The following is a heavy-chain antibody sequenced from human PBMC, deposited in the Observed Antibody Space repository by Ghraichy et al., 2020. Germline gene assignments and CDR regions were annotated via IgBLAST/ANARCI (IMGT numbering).Heavy chain of an antibody. Sequence: SETLSLTCTVSGDSISSYYWSWIRQPPGKGLEWLGFIYYTGSTNYYPSLKSRVTISIDTSKTQFSLKLSSVTPADTAMYYCARDRRISTAPNDAFDIWGQGSMLTVSS. D-gene: IGHD2/OR15-2a*01. J-gene: IGHJ3*02. V-gene: IGHV4-59*01. CDR3: ARDRRISTAPNDAFDI. CDR2: IYYTGST. CDR1: GDSISSYY.